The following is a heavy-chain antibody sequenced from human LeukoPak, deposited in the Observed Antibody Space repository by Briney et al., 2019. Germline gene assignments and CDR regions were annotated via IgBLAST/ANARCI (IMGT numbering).Heavy chain of an antibody. D-gene: IGHD6-13*01. Sequence: SETLSLTCTVSGGSISSYYWSWIRQPPGKGLEWIGYIYYSGSTNYNPSLKSRVTISVDTSKNQFSMKLSSVTAADTALYYCARSRGYFDYWGQGTLVTVSS. V-gene: IGHV4-59*01. J-gene: IGHJ4*02. CDR1: GGSISSYY. CDR2: IYYSGST. CDR3: ARSRGYFDY.